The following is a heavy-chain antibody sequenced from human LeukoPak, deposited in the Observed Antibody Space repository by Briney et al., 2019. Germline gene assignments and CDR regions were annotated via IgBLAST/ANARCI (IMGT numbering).Heavy chain of an antibody. Sequence: GGSLRLSRAASGFTFSNAWMSWVRQAPGKGLEWDGRNKSKTDGGTTDYAAPVKGRFTISRDDSKNTLYLQMNSLKTEDTAVYYCTTRYCSSTSCSEVMDVWGKGTTVTVSS. CDR3: TTRYCSSTSCSEVMDV. J-gene: IGHJ6*04. D-gene: IGHD2-2*01. V-gene: IGHV3-15*01. CDR2: NKSKTDGGTT. CDR1: GFTFSNAW.